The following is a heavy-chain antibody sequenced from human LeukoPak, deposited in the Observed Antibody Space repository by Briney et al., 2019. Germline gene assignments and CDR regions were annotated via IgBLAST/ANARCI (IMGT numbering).Heavy chain of an antibody. CDR1: GGSINRPGYY. V-gene: IGHV4-39*07. D-gene: IGHD3-3*01. CDR2: IYYSGST. J-gene: IGHJ4*02. CDR3: ARVGYDFWSGYYHFDY. Sequence: PETLSLTCTVSGGSINRPGYYWSWIRQPPGKGLEWIGSIYYSGSTYYNPSLKSRVTISVDTSKNQFSLKLSSVTAADTAVYYCARVGYDFWSGYYHFDYWGQGTLVTVSS.